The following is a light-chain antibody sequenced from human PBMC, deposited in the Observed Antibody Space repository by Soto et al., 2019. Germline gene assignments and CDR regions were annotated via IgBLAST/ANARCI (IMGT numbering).Light chain of an antibody. CDR3: QEFTTYSRT. J-gene: IGKJ1*01. CDR2: DAS. CDR1: QSISTW. V-gene: IGKV1-5*01. Sequence: DIQMTQSPSTLCASVGDTVTITCRAGQSISTWLAWYQQKPGEAPKVLIYDASTLENGVPSRFSGGGSGTEFTLTITSLQPDDFATYYCQEFTTYSRTFGQGTKV.